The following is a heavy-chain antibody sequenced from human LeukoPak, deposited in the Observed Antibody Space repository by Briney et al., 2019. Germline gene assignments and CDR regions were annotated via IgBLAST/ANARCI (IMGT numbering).Heavy chain of an antibody. Sequence: RAGGSLRLSCAASGFIFDDYGMSWVRQAPGKGLEWVSGINWNGGSTGYADSVKGRFTISRDNAKNSLYLQMNSLRAEDTALYYCARLPIFGVGREFYYYYYMDVWGKGTTVTVSS. CDR2: INWNGGST. V-gene: IGHV3-20*04. CDR3: ARLPIFGVGREFYYYYYMDV. CDR1: GFIFDDYG. J-gene: IGHJ6*03. D-gene: IGHD3-3*01.